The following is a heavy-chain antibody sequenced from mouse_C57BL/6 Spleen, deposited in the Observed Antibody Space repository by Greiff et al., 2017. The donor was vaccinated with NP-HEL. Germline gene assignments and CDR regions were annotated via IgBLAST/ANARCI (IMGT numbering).Heavy chain of an antibody. J-gene: IGHJ1*03. CDR3: TADYGSYFDV. CDR2: IRLKSDNYAT. CDR1: GFTFSNYW. D-gene: IGHD1-1*01. V-gene: IGHV6-3*01. Sequence: EVQGVESGGGLVQPGGSMKLSCVASGFTFSNYWMNWVRQSPEKGLEWVAQIRLKSDNYATHYAESVKGRFTISRDDSKSSVYLQMNNLRAEDTGIYYCTADYGSYFDVWGTGTTVTVSS.